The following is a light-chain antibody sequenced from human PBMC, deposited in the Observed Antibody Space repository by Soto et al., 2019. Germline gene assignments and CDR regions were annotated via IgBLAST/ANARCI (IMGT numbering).Light chain of an antibody. V-gene: IGKV3-15*01. Sequence: IVLTQSPDTLSLSPGERATLSCRASQGIFYTLAWFQQRPGQAPRLLIYRASTRATNIPARFSGSGSGTEFTLTIRGLQSEDVSLYYRQHYHNLWTFGEGAKVEIK. CDR2: RAS. J-gene: IGKJ1*01. CDR3: QHYHNLWT. CDR1: QGIFYT.